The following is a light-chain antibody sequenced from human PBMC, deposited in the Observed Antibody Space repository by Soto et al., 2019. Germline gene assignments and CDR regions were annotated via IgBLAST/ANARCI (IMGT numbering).Light chain of an antibody. V-gene: IGLV3-21*02. CDR3: GSWDSSLSAYV. Sequence: SSSLPPPPSVSVAPGQTVRVTCGGKNIGSKSVHWYQQKPGQAPVLVVYDDSDRPSGIPERFSGSKSGTSATLGITGFQTGDEADYYCGSWDSSLSAYVFGTGTKVTVL. CDR2: DDS. J-gene: IGLJ1*01. CDR1: NIGSKS.